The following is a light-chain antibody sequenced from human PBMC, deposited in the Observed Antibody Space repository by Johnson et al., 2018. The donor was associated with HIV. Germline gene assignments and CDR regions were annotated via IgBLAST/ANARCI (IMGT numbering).Light chain of an antibody. J-gene: IGLJ1*01. V-gene: IGLV1-51*01. Sequence: QPVLTQPPSVSAAPGQKVTISCSGSSSNIGNNYVSWYQQLPGTAPKLLIYDNNKLPSGIPDRFSGSKSGTSATLGITGLQTGDEADYYCGTWDSSLSALAFGTGTMVTVL. CDR1: SSNIGNNY. CDR3: GTWDSSLSALA. CDR2: DNN.